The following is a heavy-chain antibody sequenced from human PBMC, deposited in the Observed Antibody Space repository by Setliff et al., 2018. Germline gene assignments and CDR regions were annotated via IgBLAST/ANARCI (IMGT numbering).Heavy chain of an antibody. J-gene: IGHJ6*03. D-gene: IGHD1-1*01. CDR1: GGSISSGSYY. CDR2: IYTNGGT. Sequence: SETLSLTCTVSGGSISSGSYYWSWIRQPAGRGLEWIGRIYTNGGTDYNPYLKSRVTISLDTSKNQFSLKLSSVTAADTAVYYCARANKKLDYYYYYYMDVWGTGTTVTVSS. CDR3: ARANKKLDYYYYYYMDV. V-gene: IGHV4-61*02.